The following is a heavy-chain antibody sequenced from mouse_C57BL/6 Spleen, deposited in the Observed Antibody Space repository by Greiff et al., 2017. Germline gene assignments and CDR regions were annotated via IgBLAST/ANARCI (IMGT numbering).Heavy chain of an antibody. D-gene: IGHD2-13*01. V-gene: IGHV1-85*01. Sequence: VHLVESGPELVKPGASVKLSCKASGYTFTSYDINWVKQRPGQGLEWIGWIYPRDGSTKYNEKFKGKATLTVDTSSSTAYMELHSLTSEDSAVYFCAIYYGDAMDYWGQGTSVTVSS. CDR2: IYPRDGST. CDR3: AIYYGDAMDY. J-gene: IGHJ4*01. CDR1: GYTFTSYD.